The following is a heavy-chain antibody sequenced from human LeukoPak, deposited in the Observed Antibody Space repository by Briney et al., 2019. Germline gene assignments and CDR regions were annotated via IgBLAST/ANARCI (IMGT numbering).Heavy chain of an antibody. J-gene: IGHJ4*02. CDR1: GFTFSSYW. CDR3: ARLRGVDFEY. CDR2: INTDGSST. Sequence: PGGSLRLSCAASGFTFSSYWMHWVRQAPGKGLVWVSRINTDGSSTSYADSVKGRFTISRDNDQKTLYLPMNRLRAEATAVYYCARLRGVDFEYWGQRTLVTVSS. D-gene: IGHD3-10*01. V-gene: IGHV3-74*01.